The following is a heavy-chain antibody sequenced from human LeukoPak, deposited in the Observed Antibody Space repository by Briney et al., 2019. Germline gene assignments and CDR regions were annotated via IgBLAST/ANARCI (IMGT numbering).Heavy chain of an antibody. Sequence: SETLSLTCSVSGDSMTSYYWSWVRQPPGKGLEWIGFVYYTGSTNYNPSLKSRVTILVDTSKNQFSLKLSSVTAADTAVYYCARQEGYSYGYIGFDNWGQGTLVTVSS. CDR1: GDSMTSYY. V-gene: IGHV4-59*08. CDR3: ARQEGYSYGYIGFDN. CDR2: VYYTGST. J-gene: IGHJ4*02. D-gene: IGHD5-18*01.